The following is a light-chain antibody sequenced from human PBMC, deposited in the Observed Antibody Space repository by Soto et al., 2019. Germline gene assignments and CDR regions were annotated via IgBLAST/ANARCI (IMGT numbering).Light chain of an antibody. CDR1: NSDIYNS. CDR2: AFT. CDR3: CIHTRSTLV. J-gene: IGLJ2*01. V-gene: IGLV2-14*03. Sequence: QSALAQPASVSGSPGQSVTISCLGINSDIYNSVSWYQLRPGQAPKLILYAFTTRPSGIPDRFSGAKSGNTASLTISGLQTEDEADYYCCIHTRSTLVFGGGTKVTVL.